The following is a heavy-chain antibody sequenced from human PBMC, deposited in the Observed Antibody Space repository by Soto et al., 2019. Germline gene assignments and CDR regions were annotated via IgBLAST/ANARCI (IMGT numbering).Heavy chain of an antibody. CDR3: VRKRQEH. J-gene: IGHJ1*01. D-gene: IGHD6-25*01. Sequence: SGGTVGSPAQPLRLTWTVTGFSLSTSGVGEGWIRQPPGKALEWLAVIYWDDDKRYSPSLKNRLTITKDTSKDQVVLTMTNMDPMDTGTYYCVRKRQEHW. V-gene: IGHV2-5*04. CDR1: GFSLSTSGVG. CDR2: IYWDDDK.